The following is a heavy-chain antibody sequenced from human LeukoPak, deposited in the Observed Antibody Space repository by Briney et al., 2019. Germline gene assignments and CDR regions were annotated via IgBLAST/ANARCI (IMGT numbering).Heavy chain of an antibody. Sequence: GGSLRLSCAASGFTFSSYEMNWVRQAPGKGLEWVSYISSSGSTIYYADSVKGRFTISRDNAKNSLYLQMNSLRAEDTAVYYCARGGGYPTEGFDYWGQGTLVTVSS. D-gene: IGHD3-16*01. J-gene: IGHJ4*02. CDR3: ARGGGYPTEGFDY. CDR2: ISSSGSTI. V-gene: IGHV3-48*03. CDR1: GFTFSSYE.